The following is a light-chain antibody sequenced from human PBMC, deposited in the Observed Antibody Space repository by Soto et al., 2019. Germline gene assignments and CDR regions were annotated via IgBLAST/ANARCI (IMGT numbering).Light chain of an antibody. CDR2: SNN. J-gene: IGLJ1*01. CDR1: SSNLGSNT. CDR3: AAWDDSLNGLYV. V-gene: IGLV1-44*01. Sequence: QSVLTQPPSASGTPGQRVTISCSGSSSNLGSNTVNWYQQLPGTAPKLLIYSNNQRPSRVPDRFSGSKSGTSASLAIGGLQSEDEDDYYCAAWDDSLNGLYVFGTGTKLTVL.